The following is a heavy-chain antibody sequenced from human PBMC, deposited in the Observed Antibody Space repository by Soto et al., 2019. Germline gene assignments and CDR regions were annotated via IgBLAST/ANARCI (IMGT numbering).Heavy chain of an antibody. CDR3: ARDPSLSGSSWYGGFDP. J-gene: IGHJ5*02. CDR2: IYYSGST. D-gene: IGHD6-13*01. Sequence: PSETLSLTCTVSGGSISSYYWSWIRQPPGKGLEWIGYIYYSGSTNYNPALKSRVTISVDTSKNQFSLKLSSVTAADTAVYYCARDPSLSGSSWYGGFDPWGQGTLVTVSS. CDR1: GGSISSYY. V-gene: IGHV4-59*01.